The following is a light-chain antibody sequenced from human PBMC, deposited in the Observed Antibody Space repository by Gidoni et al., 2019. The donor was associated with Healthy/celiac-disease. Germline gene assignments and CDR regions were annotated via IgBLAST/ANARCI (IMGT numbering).Light chain of an antibody. J-gene: IGKJ5*01. CDR1: QGISSC. Sequence: DIQVTQSPSYVSASVGDRVTITCRASQGISSCLAWYQQKPGKAPKLLIYAASSLQSGVPSRFSGSVSVTDFTLTISSLQPEDFATYYCQQANSFPPTFGQGTRLEIK. CDR3: QQANSFPPT. V-gene: IGKV1-12*01. CDR2: AAS.